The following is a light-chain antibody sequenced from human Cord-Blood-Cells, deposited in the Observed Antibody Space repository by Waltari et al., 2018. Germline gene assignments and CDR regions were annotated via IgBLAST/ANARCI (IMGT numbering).Light chain of an antibody. V-gene: IGLV2-23*01. CDR2: EGS. Sequence: QSALTQPASVSGSPGQSITIPCTGTSSDVGSYNLVSWYQQHPGKAPKLMIYEGSKRPSGVSNRFSGSKSGNTASLTISGLQAEDEADYYCCSYAGSTVFGGGTKLTVL. J-gene: IGLJ3*02. CDR3: CSYAGSTV. CDR1: SSDVGSYNL.